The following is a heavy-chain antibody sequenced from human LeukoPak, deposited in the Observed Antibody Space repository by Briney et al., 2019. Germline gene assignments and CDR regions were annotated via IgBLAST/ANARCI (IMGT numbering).Heavy chain of an antibody. J-gene: IGHJ5*02. CDR3: AKPAGGYCSSTSCYYNWFDP. Sequence: GGSLRLSCAASGFTFDDYGMSWVRQAPGKGLEWVSGINWNGGSTGYADSVKGRFTISRDNSKNTLYLQMNSLRAEDTAVCYCAKPAGGYCSSTSCYYNWFDPWGQGTLVTVSS. V-gene: IGHV3-20*04. D-gene: IGHD2-2*01. CDR1: GFTFDDYG. CDR2: INWNGGST.